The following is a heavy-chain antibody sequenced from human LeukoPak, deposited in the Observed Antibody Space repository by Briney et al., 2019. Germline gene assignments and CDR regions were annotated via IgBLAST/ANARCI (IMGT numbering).Heavy chain of an antibody. V-gene: IGHV3-30*18. CDR1: GFTFSSYG. CDR2: ISYDGSNK. CDR3: AKDREFVQQQLVLLMDY. Sequence: GGSLRLSCAASGFTFSSYGMHWVRQAPGKGLEWVAVISYDGSNKYYADSVKGRFTISRDNSKNTLYLQMNSLRAEDTAVYYCAKDREFVQQQLVLLMDYWGQGTLVTVSS. J-gene: IGHJ4*02. D-gene: IGHD6-13*01.